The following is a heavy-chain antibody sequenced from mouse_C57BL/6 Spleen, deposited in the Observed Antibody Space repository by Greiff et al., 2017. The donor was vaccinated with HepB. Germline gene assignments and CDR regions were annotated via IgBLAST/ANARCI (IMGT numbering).Heavy chain of an antibody. CDR1: GYAFSSYW. V-gene: IGHV1-80*01. D-gene: IGHD1-1*01. CDR2: IYPGDGDT. J-gene: IGHJ3*01. Sequence: VQLQQSGAELVKPGASVKISCKASGYAFSSYWMNWVKQRPGKGLEWIGQIYPGDGDTNYNGKFKGKATRTADKSSSTAYMQLSSLTSEDSAVYCCAREVYGSSLFAYWGQGTLVTVSA. CDR3: AREVYGSSLFAY.